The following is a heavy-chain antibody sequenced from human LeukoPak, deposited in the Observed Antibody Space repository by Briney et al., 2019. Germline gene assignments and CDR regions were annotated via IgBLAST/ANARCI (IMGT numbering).Heavy chain of an antibody. V-gene: IGHV3-21*01. CDR1: GFTFSSYS. CDR3: VRADSSGWYYFDY. D-gene: IGHD6-19*01. J-gene: IGHJ4*02. CDR2: ISSSSSYI. Sequence: GGSLRLSCAASGFTFSSYSMNWVRQAPGKGLEWVSSISSSSSYIYYADSVKGRFTISRDNAKNSLYLQMNSLRAEDTAVYYCVRADSSGWYYFDYWGQGTLVTVSS.